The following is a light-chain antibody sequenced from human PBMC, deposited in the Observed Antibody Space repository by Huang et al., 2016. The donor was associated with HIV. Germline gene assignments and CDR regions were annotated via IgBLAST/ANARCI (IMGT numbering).Light chain of an antibody. CDR1: QSVHSY. Sequence: EIVLTQSPATLSLSPGERATLSCRASQSVHSYLAWYQQKPGQAPRLLNYDASHRATGIQARFSGSGAGTDFALTISNRQSEDFAVYYCQQRSAWPLTYGGGNKVE. CDR2: DAS. V-gene: IGKV3-11*01. CDR3: QQRSAWPLT. J-gene: IGKJ4*01.